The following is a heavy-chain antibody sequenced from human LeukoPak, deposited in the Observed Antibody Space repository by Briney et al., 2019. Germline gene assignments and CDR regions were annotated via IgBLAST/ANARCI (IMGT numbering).Heavy chain of an antibody. CDR2: VSGRGTST. J-gene: IGHJ4*02. D-gene: IGHD2-15*01. CDR3: AKQLGYCSDGSCYFPY. Sequence: GGSLRLSCAASGFTFSNYAMSWVRQAPGKGLEWVSAVSGRGTSTYYADSVQGRFTISRDNSKSTLCLQMNSLRAEDTAVYYCAKQLGYCSDGSCYFPYWGQGTLVTVSS. CDR1: GFTFSNYA. V-gene: IGHV3-23*01.